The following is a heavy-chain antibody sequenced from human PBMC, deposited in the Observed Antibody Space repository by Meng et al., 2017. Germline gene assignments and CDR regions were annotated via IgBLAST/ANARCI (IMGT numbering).Heavy chain of an antibody. V-gene: IGHV1-2*02. CDR2: INPNSGGT. CDR3: ARTYSSGWYDEDY. Sequence: QVRLVQSGAGGKKPGASVKVSFKAAGYTFTGYYMHWVRQAPGQGLEWMGWINPNSGGTNYAQKFQGRVTMTRDTSISTAYMELSRLRSDDTAVYYCARTYSSGWYDEDYWGQGTLVTVSS. D-gene: IGHD6-19*01. J-gene: IGHJ4*02. CDR1: GYTFTGYY.